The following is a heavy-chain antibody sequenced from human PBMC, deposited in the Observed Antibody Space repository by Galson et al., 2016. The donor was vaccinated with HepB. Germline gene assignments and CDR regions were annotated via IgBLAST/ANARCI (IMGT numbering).Heavy chain of an antibody. CDR3: ARASRRRMTTVTTYYYGMDV. CDR1: GYTFGSHD. CDR2: MNPNSGNT. D-gene: IGHD4-11*01. V-gene: IGHV1-8*01. J-gene: IGHJ6*02. Sequence: SVKVSCKASGYTFGSHDINWVRQATGQGLEWMGWMNPNSGNTGYAQKFQGRVTLTRDTSISAAYMELSSLTSEDTAVYYCARASRRRMTTVTTYYYGMDVWGQGTTVTVS.